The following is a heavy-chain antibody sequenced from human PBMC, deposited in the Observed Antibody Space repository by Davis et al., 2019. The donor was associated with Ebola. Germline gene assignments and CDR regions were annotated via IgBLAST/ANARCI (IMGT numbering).Heavy chain of an antibody. CDR3: ARQLGSWFAPDY. Sequence: PSETLSLTCTVSGNSVKTYTWSWIRQSPGKRLEWIGHIYTIGVAGTDYSPSLKSRVSISLDTSKNQISLKMTSVTAADTAIYYCARQLGSWFAPDYWGQGTLVTVSS. J-gene: IGHJ4*02. CDR1: GNSVKTYT. D-gene: IGHD3-10*01. CDR2: IYTIGVAGT. V-gene: IGHV4-4*09.